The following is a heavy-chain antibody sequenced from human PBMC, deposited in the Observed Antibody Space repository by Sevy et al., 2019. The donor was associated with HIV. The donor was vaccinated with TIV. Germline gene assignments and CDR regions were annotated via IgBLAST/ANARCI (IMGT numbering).Heavy chain of an antibody. Sequence: GGSLRLSCAASGFTFSSHWMFWVRQAPGKGLMWVSHINSHGTITNYADSVKGRFAISRDSAKYTVYLRMDSLRAEDTAVYYCARGQLLRFGEWASYSGDVWGQGTTVTVSS. CDR1: GFTFSSHW. J-gene: IGHJ6*02. V-gene: IGHV3-74*01. CDR2: INSHGTIT. CDR3: ARGQLLRFGEWASYSGDV. D-gene: IGHD3-3*01.